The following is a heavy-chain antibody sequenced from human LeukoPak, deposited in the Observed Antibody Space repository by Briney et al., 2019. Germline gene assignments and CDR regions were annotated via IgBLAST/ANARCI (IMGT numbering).Heavy chain of an antibody. V-gene: IGHV4-39*07. Sequence: SETLSLTCTVSGGSISSSSYYWGWIRQPPGKGLEWIGSIYYSGSTNYNPSLKSRVTISVDTSKNQFSLKLSSVTAADTAVYYCARMKDYGGTLRWFDPWGQGTLVTVSS. D-gene: IGHD4-23*01. CDR1: GGSISSSSYY. CDR3: ARMKDYGGTLRWFDP. CDR2: IYYSGST. J-gene: IGHJ5*02.